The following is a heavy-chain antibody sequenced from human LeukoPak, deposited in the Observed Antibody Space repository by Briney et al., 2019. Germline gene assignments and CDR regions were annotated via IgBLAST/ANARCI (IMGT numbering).Heavy chain of an antibody. J-gene: IGHJ5*02. Sequence: PSETLSLTCTVSGGSISSSGSYWGWIRQPPGKGLEWIGSVYYSGNTYNPSLKSRVTISVDTSKNQFSLNLTSVNAADTAIYYCARVMAARREDLNWFDPWGQGTLVTVSS. V-gene: IGHV4-39*07. D-gene: IGHD6-6*01. CDR2: VYYSGNT. CDR1: GGSISSSGSY. CDR3: ARVMAARREDLNWFDP.